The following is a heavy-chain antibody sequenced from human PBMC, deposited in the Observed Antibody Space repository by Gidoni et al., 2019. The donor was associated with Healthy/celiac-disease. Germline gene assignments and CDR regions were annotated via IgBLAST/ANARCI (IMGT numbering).Heavy chain of an antibody. CDR1: GGSISSISYY. V-gene: IGHV4-39*01. CDR2: IYCSGST. CDR3: ARHRGDFWSQRYYFDY. Sequence: QLPLQESGPGLVKPSETLSLTCTVSGGSISSISYYWGWIRQPPGKGLVWIGSIYCSGSTYYNPSLKSRVTISVDTSKNQFSLKLSSVTAADTAVYYCARHRGDFWSQRYYFDYWGQGTLVTVSS. D-gene: IGHD3-3*01. J-gene: IGHJ4*02.